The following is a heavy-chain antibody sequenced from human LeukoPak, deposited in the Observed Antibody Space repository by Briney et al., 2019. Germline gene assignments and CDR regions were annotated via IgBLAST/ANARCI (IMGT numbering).Heavy chain of an antibody. Sequence: PGGSLRLSCAASGFTFSNYGMHWVRQAPGKGLEWVSDISGSGGSTYYADSVKGRFTISRDNSKNTLYLQMNSLRAEDTAVYYCAKRIQSAMATGYWGQGTLVTVSS. V-gene: IGHV3-23*01. J-gene: IGHJ4*02. D-gene: IGHD5-18*01. CDR3: AKRIQSAMATGY. CDR2: ISGSGGST. CDR1: GFTFSNYG.